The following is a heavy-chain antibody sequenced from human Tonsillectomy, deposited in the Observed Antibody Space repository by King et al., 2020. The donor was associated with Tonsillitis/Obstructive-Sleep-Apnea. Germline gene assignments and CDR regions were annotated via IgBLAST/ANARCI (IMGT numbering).Heavy chain of an antibody. CDR2: ISYDVSNK. J-gene: IGHJ6*03. V-gene: IGHV3-30*01. D-gene: IGHD2-2*02. Sequence: VQLVESGGGVVQPGRSLRLSCAASGFTFSSYAMHWVRQAPGKGLEWVAVISYDVSNKYYADSVKGRFTISRDNSKNTLYLQMNSLRAEDTAVYYCARDWTGCSSTSCYTWYYYYYMDVWGKGTTVTVSS. CDR3: ARDWTGCSSTSCYTWYYYYYMDV. CDR1: GFTFSSYA.